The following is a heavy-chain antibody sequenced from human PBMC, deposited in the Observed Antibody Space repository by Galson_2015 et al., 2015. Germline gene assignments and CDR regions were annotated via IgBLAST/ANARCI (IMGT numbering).Heavy chain of an antibody. J-gene: IGHJ4*02. CDR1: GFIFSDYY. V-gene: IGHV3-11*06. Sequence: SLRLSCAASGFIFSDYYMGWIRQAPGKGLEWLSFISTSSSFTDNADSVTGRFTISRDNAKNSLYLQMNSVRAEDTAVYYCARVKVAYGLGTHRGDTAYYFDHWGQGTLVTVAS. D-gene: IGHD3-10*01. CDR2: ISTSSSFT. CDR3: ARVKVAYGLGTHRGDTAYYFDH.